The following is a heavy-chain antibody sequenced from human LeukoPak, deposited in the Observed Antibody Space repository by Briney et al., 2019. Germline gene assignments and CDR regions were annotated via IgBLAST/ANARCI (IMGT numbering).Heavy chain of an antibody. J-gene: IGHJ4*02. Sequence: PGGSLRLSCAASEFIVSINYMTWVRQAPGKGLEWDSLIYSRGDTKYADSVKGRFTISRDNSKNTLYLQMSSLRTEDTAVYYCARGHTRITMLRGSRSAYYFDYWGQGTLVTVSS. CDR1: EFIVSINY. D-gene: IGHD3-10*01. V-gene: IGHV3-66*01. CDR2: IYSRGDT. CDR3: ARGHTRITMLRGSRSAYYFDY.